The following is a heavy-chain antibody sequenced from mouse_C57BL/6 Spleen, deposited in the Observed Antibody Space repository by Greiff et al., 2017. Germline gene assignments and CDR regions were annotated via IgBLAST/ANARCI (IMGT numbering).Heavy chain of an antibody. CDR1: GYTFTDYY. J-gene: IGHJ4*01. CDR2: IYPGSGNT. CDR3: ARGYGNSFYAMDY. Sequence: VKLVESGAELVRPGASVKLSCKASGYTFTDYYINWVKQRPGQGLEWIARIYPGSGNTYYNEKFKGKATLTAEKSSSTAYMQLRSLTSEDSAVYFCARGYGNSFYAMDYWGQGTSVTVSS. V-gene: IGHV1-76*01. D-gene: IGHD2-10*02.